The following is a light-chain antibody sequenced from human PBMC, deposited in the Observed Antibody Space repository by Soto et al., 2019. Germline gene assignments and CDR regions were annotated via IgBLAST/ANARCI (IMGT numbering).Light chain of an antibody. Sequence: DIQMTQSPSPLSASVGDRVTITCQASQDISNYLNWYHQIPGKAPKLLIYDASTFETGVPSRFSGSRSGTDFTFTISSLQPEAIATYYCQQYDNSPFGGGTKVDIK. CDR2: DAS. V-gene: IGKV1-33*01. CDR3: QQYDNSP. J-gene: IGKJ4*01. CDR1: QDISNY.